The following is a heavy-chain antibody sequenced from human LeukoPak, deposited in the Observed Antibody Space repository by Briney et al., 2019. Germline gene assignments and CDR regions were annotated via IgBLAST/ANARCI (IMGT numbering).Heavy chain of an antibody. J-gene: IGHJ6*02. Sequence: ASVKVSCKASGYTFTGYYMHWVRQAPGQGLEWMGWINPNSGGTNYAQKLQGWVTMTRDTSISTAYMELSRLRSDDTAVYYCARGLAARPRSYYYYGMDVWGQGTTVTVSS. CDR2: INPNSGGT. V-gene: IGHV1-2*04. CDR3: ARGLAARPRSYYYYGMDV. CDR1: GYTFTGYY. D-gene: IGHD6-6*01.